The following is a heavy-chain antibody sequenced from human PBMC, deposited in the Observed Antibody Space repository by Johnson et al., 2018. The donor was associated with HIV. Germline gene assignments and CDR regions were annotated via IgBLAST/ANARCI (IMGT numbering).Heavy chain of an antibody. Sequence: VQLVESGGGLVQPGGSLRLSCAASGFTFSSYWMSWVRQAPGKGLEWVANIKQDGSEKYYADSVKGRFTISRDNSKNTLFLQMNGLRAEDTAAYFCAKNHFDSSALEAFYIWGQGTMVTVSS. D-gene: IGHD3-22*01. V-gene: IGHV3-7*02. CDR1: GFTFSSYW. J-gene: IGHJ3*02. CDR2: IKQDGSEK. CDR3: AKNHFDSSALEAFYI.